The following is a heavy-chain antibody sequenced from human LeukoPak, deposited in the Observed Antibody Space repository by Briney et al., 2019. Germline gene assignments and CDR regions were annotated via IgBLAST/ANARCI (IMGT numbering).Heavy chain of an antibody. Sequence: PGRSLRLSCAASGFTFDDYAMHWVRQAPGKGLEWVSVIYSGGSTYYADSVKGRFTISRDNSKNTLYLQMNSLRAEDTAVYYCARVSGINAFDIWGQGTMVTVSS. CDR2: IYSGGST. D-gene: IGHD3-10*01. J-gene: IGHJ3*02. CDR3: ARVSGINAFDI. CDR1: GFTFDDYA. V-gene: IGHV3-53*01.